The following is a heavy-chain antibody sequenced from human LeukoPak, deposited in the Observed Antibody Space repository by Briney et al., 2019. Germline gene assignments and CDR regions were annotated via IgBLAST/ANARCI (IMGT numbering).Heavy chain of an antibody. J-gene: IGHJ6*03. V-gene: IGHV4-39*07. CDR3: ARGGDCSSTSCPDAYYYYYYYMDV. CDR2: IYYSGST. D-gene: IGHD2-2*01. Sequence: SETLSLTCTVSGGSISSSSYYWGWIRQPPGKGLEWIGSIYYSGSTYYNPSLKSRVTISVDTSKNQFSLKLSSVTAADTAVYYCARGGDCSSTSCPDAYYYYYYYMDVWGKGTTVTISS. CDR1: GGSISSSSYY.